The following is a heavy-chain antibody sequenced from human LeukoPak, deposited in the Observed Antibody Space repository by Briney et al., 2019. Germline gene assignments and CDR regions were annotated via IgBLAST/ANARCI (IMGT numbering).Heavy chain of an antibody. D-gene: IGHD6-19*01. CDR3: VRVGSVAGSDYLDY. Sequence: PGGSLRLSCVVSGFTFSDHFLASVRQAPGKGLEWVGRSRNKAKSYTTEYAASVKGRFTIPRDDSKNSLYLQMNSLKTEDTAVYYCVRVGSVAGSDYLDYWGQGTLVTVSS. CDR1: GFTFSDHF. J-gene: IGHJ4*02. CDR2: SRNKAKSYTT. V-gene: IGHV3-72*01.